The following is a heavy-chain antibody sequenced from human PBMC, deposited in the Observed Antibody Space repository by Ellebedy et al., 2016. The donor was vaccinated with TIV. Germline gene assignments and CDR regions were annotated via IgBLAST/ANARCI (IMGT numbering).Heavy chain of an antibody. D-gene: IGHD1-26*01. V-gene: IGHV3-21*01. CDR1: GFTFSSYA. CDR3: ATSGSYSGAYYYYGMDV. Sequence: GGSLRLSCAASGFTFSSYAMHWVRQAPGKGLEWVSSISTSSSYIYYADSVKGRFTISRDNAKNSLYLQMNSLRAEDTAVYYCATSGSYSGAYYYYGMDVWGQGTTVTVSS. CDR2: ISTSSSYI. J-gene: IGHJ6*02.